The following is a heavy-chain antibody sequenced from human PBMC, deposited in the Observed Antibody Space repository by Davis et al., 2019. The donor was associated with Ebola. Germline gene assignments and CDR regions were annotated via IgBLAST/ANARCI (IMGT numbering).Heavy chain of an antibody. CDR3: ARGDFWSGYYMNDYYYGMDV. D-gene: IGHD3-3*01. V-gene: IGHV3-21*01. CDR2: ISSSSSYI. J-gene: IGHJ6*02. Sequence: GESLKISCAASGFTFSSYSMNWVRQAPGKGLEWVSSISSSSSYIYYADSMKGRFTTSRDNAKNSLYLQMNSLRAEDTAVYYCARGDFWSGYYMNDYYYGMDVWGQGTTVTVSS. CDR1: GFTFSSYS.